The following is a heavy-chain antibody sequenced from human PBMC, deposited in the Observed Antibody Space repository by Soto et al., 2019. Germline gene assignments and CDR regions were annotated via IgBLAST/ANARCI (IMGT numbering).Heavy chain of an antibody. V-gene: IGHV3-23*01. CDR1: GFTFSSYA. CDR2: ISSSGGST. Sequence: GGSLRLSCAASGFTFSSYAISWVRQAPGKGLEWVSAISSSGGSTYFADSVKGRFTISRDNSKNTLYLQMNSLRAEDTAVYYCAKDLDGYCSGGSCYWWGQGTLVTSPQ. J-gene: IGHJ4*02. CDR3: AKDLDGYCSGGSCYW. D-gene: IGHD2-15*01.